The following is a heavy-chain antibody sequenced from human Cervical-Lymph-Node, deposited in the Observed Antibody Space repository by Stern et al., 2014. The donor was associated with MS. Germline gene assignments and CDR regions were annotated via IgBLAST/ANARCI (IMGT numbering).Heavy chain of an antibody. D-gene: IGHD4-17*01. CDR2: IVPLFGKP. V-gene: IGHV1-69*01. CDR1: GGTFSNYA. J-gene: IGHJ6*02. Sequence: DQLEESGAEVKKPGSSVKVSCKASGGTFSNYATSWVRQAPGQGLEWMGGIVPLFGKPNYAQKFQGRVTITADESTSTAYMDLSSLRSEDTAVYYCASPLTATSVPFGYYGMDVWGQGTTVTVS. CDR3: ASPLTATSVPFGYYGMDV.